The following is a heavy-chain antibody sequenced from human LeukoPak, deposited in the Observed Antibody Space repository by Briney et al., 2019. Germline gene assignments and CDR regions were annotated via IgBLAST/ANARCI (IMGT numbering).Heavy chain of an antibody. V-gene: IGHV3-48*01. CDR1: GFTFSSYS. CDR2: ISSSSNTI. D-gene: IGHD3-22*01. CDR3: ARDRDSSGYYYGH. J-gene: IGHJ4*02. Sequence: GGSLRLSCAASGFTFSSYSMNWVRQAPGKGLERVSYISSSSNTIYHADSVKGRFTISRDNAKNSLYLQMNSLRAEDTAVYYCARDRDSSGYYYGHWGQGTLVTVSS.